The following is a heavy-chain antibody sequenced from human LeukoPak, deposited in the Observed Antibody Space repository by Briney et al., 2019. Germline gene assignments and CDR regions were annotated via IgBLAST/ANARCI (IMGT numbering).Heavy chain of an antibody. CDR3: ARDVITMKLVVTAGRAFDI. V-gene: IGHV1-18*01. Sequence: GASVTVSFKASGYTFTSYGISWVRQAPGQGLEWMGWISVYNGNTNYAQKLQGRVTMTTDTSTSTAYMELRSLRSDDTAVYYCARDVITMKLVVTAGRAFDIWGQGTMVTVSS. J-gene: IGHJ3*02. D-gene: IGHD3-22*01. CDR2: ISVYNGNT. CDR1: GYTFTSYG.